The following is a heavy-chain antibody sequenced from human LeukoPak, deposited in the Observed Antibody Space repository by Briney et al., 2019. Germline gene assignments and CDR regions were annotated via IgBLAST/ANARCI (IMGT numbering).Heavy chain of an antibody. CDR3: AREFRITMVRGVPAPFDY. CDR1: GYTFTSYG. J-gene: IGHJ4*02. V-gene: IGHV1-18*01. CDR2: ISAYNGNT. D-gene: IGHD3-10*01. Sequence: GASVKVSCKASGYTFTSYGISWVRQAPGQGLEWMGWISAYNGNTNYAQKLQGRATMTTDTSTSTAYMELRSLRSDDTAVYYCAREFRITMVRGVPAPFDYWGQGTLVIVSS.